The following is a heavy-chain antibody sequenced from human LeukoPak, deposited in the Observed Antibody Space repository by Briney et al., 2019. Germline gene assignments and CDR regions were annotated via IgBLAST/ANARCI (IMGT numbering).Heavy chain of an antibody. CDR1: GFTFSSYS. V-gene: IGHV3-21*01. D-gene: IGHD3-9*01. J-gene: IGHJ3*02. CDR3: AKRTAANYDILTGYYSRPNDAFDI. CDR2: ISSSSSYI. Sequence: PGGSLRLSCAASGFTFSSYSMNWVRQAPGKGLEWVSSISSSSSYIYYADSVKGRFTISRDNSKNTLYLQMNSLRAEDTAVYYCAKRTAANYDILTGYYSRPNDAFDIWGQGTMVTVSS.